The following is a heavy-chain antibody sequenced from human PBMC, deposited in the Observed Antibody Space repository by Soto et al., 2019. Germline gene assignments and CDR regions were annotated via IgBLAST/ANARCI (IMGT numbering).Heavy chain of an antibody. Sequence: PSETLSLTCTVSVGSISSGGYYWSWIRQHPGKGLEWIGYIYYSGSTYYNPSLKSRVTISVDTSKNQFSLKLSSVTAADTAVYYCARDPPGLVGSYWYFDLWGRGTLVTVSS. CDR3: ARDPPGLVGSYWYFDL. CDR2: IYYSGST. J-gene: IGHJ2*01. CDR1: VGSISSGGYY. V-gene: IGHV4-31*03. D-gene: IGHD6-19*01.